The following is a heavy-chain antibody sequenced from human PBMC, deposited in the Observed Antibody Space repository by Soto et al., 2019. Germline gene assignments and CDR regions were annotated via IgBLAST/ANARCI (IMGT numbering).Heavy chain of an antibody. CDR2: VYYDGAT. J-gene: IGHJ4*02. V-gene: IGHV4-59*01. D-gene: IGHD6-19*01. Sequence: PSETLSLTCTVSGGSINSFYWSWIRQPPGKGLEWIGYVYYDGATNYNASLRSRATISVDTSKNQFSLNLNSVTAADTAVYYCARDSGWYRLDYWGRGTLVTVSS. CDR3: ARDSGWYRLDY. CDR1: GGSINSFY.